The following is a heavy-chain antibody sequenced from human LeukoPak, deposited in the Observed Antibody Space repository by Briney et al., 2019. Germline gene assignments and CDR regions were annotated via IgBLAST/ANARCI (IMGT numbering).Heavy chain of an antibody. CDR2: ISYDGSNK. J-gene: IGHJ5*02. D-gene: IGHD2-8*01. CDR1: GFTFSSYG. Sequence: GGSLRLSCAASGFTFSSYGMHWVRQAPGKGLEWVAVISYDGSNKYYADSVKGRFTISRDNSKNTLHLQMNSLRAEDTAVYYCAREKFRPNKMYGWFDPWGQGTLVTVSS. V-gene: IGHV3-30*03. CDR3: AREKFRPNKMYGWFDP.